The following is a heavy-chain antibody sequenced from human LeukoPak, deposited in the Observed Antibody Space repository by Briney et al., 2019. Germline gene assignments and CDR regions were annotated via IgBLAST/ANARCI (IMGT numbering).Heavy chain of an antibody. CDR3: ARLNRWYRDAFDI. CDR2: IYYSGST. J-gene: IGHJ3*02. D-gene: IGHD6-13*01. CDR1: GGSISTYY. Sequence: SETLSLTCSVSGGSISTYYWSWIRQPPGKGLEWIGYIYYSGSTNYNPSLKSRVTISVDTSKNQFSLKLSSVTAADTAVYYCARLNRWYRDAFDIWGQGTMVTVSS. V-gene: IGHV4-59*08.